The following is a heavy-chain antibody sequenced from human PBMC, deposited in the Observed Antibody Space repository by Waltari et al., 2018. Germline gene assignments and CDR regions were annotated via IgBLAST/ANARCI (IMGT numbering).Heavy chain of an antibody. V-gene: IGHV1-3*01. CDR1: GYTFTSYA. J-gene: IGHJ6*02. Sequence: QVQLVQSGAEVKQPGASVKASCKASGYTFTSYAMHWFRQAPGQRLEWMGWINAGNGNTKYSQKFQGRVTITRDTSASTAYMELSSLRSEDTAVYYCARVRAAAGNYYYYGMDVWGQGTTVTVSS. CDR3: ARVRAAAGNYYYYGMDV. D-gene: IGHD6-13*01. CDR2: INAGNGNT.